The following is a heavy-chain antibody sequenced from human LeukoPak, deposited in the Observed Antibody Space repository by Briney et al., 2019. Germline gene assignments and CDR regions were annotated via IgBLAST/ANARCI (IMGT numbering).Heavy chain of an antibody. CDR3: ARLMGDRTIYDS. J-gene: IGHJ4*02. CDR2: IKQEGSEK. Sequence: GGSLRLSCAASGFTCRSHWMSWVRQPPGDELEWVASIKQEGSEKYYVDSVRGRFTVSRDNAKNSLYLQMNSLRAEDTAVYYCARLMGDRTIYDSWGQGTLVTVSS. V-gene: IGHV3-7*01. D-gene: IGHD1-26*01. CDR1: GFTCRSHW.